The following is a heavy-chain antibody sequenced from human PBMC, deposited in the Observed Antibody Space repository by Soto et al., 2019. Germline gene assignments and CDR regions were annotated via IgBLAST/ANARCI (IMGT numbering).Heavy chain of an antibody. CDR2: ISGSGGST. Sequence: GGSLRLSCAASGFTFSSYAMSWVRQAPGKGLEWVSAISGSGGSTYYADSVMGRFTISKDNSKNTLVLQMNSLGTEDTAVYYCATDDRGYCSGGSGFAAGDYRGQGTLVTVSS. CDR3: ATDDRGYCSGGSGFAAGDY. V-gene: IGHV3-23*01. D-gene: IGHD2-15*01. J-gene: IGHJ4*02. CDR1: GFTFSSYA.